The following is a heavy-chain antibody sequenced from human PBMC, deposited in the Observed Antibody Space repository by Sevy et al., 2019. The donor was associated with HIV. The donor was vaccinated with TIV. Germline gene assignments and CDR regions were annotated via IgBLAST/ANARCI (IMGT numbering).Heavy chain of an antibody. D-gene: IGHD3-22*01. CDR2: IYYSGST. Sequence: SETLSLTCTVSGGSISSSSYYWGWIRQPPGKGLEWIGSIYYSGSTYYNPSLKSRVTISVDTSKNQFSLKLGSVTAADTAVYYCASFITDAFDIWGQGTMVTVSS. V-gene: IGHV4-39*01. CDR1: GGSISSSSYY. J-gene: IGHJ3*02. CDR3: ASFITDAFDI.